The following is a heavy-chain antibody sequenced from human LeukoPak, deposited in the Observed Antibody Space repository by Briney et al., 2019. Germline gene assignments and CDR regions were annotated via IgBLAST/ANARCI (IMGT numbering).Heavy chain of an antibody. D-gene: IGHD3-22*01. CDR2: INHSGST. CDR1: GGSFNGYY. V-gene: IGHV4-34*01. CDR3: ARCDQYYYDSSGYSVVDY. Sequence: SETLSLTCAVYGGSFNGYYWSWIRQPPGKGLEWIGEINHSGSTNYNPSLKSRVTISVDTSKNQFSLKLSSVTAADTAVYYCARCDQYYYDSSGYSVVDYWGQGTLVTVSS. J-gene: IGHJ4*02.